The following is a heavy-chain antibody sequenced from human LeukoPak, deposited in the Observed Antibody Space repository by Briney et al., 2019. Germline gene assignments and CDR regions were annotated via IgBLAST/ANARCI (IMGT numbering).Heavy chain of an antibody. CDR3: ARGDYCSSTSCYSDRGNWFDP. V-gene: IGHV4-31*03. CDR1: GVSISSGGYY. J-gene: IGHJ5*02. D-gene: IGHD2-2*01. CDR2: IYYSGST. Sequence: PSETLSLTCTVSGVSISSGGYYWSWIRQHPGKGLEWIGYIYYSGSTYYNPSLKSRVTISVDTSKNQFSLKLSSVTAADTAVYYCARGDYCSSTSCYSDRGNWFDPWGQGTLVTVSS.